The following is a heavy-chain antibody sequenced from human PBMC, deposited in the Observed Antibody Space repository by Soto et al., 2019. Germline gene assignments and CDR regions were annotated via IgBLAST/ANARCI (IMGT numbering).Heavy chain of an antibody. D-gene: IGHD7-27*01. CDR1: GYTFTSYD. V-gene: IGHV1-8*01. CDR3: ARGVLKLGMGDLTSPFDY. J-gene: IGHJ4*02. Sequence: ASVKVSCKASGYTFTSYDINWVRQATGQGLEWMGWMNPNSGNTGYAQKFQGRVTMTRNTSISTAYMELSSLRSEDTAVYYCARGVLKLGMGDLTSPFDYWGQGTLVTVSS. CDR2: MNPNSGNT.